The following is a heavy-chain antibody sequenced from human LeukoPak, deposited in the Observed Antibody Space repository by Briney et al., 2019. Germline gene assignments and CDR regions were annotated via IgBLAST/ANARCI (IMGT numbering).Heavy chain of an antibody. CDR1: GYSISSGYY. V-gene: IGHV4-38-2*02. CDR2: IYHSGST. J-gene: IGHJ4*02. Sequence: SETLSLTCTVSGYSISSGYYWGWIRQPPGKGLEWIGSIYHSGSTYYNPSLKSRVTISVDTSKNQFSLKLSSVTAADTAVYYCARDWSIAARRDYWGQGTLVTVSS. CDR3: ARDWSIAARRDY. D-gene: IGHD6-6*01.